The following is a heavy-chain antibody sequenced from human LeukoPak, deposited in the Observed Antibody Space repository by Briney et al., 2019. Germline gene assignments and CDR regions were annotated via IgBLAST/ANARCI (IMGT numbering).Heavy chain of an antibody. CDR1: GGSISSYY. D-gene: IGHD3-10*01. CDR2: IYYSGGT. V-gene: IGHV4-59*08. Sequence: SETLSLTCTVSGGSISSYYWSWIRQPPGKGLEWIGYIYYSGGTNYNPSLKSRVTTSVDTSKNQFSLKLSSVTAADTAVYYCARHKVSYYYGSGSYSLSEFDYWGQGTLVTVSS. CDR3: ARHKVSYYYGSGSYSLSEFDY. J-gene: IGHJ4*02.